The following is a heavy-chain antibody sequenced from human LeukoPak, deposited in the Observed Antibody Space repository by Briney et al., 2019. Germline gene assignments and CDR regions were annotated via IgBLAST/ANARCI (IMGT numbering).Heavy chain of an antibody. CDR3: CRNPSISSGRAPHKNGFVI. V-gene: IGHV4-38-2*01. J-gene: IGHJ3*02. D-gene: IGHD3-10*01. Sequence: SETLSLTCVASGSSISSTSNWGCLRQSPGKGLEWIGSMYNSGSISYNPSLKSRVTIPVDTSKNQFSLKVRSVTAADTAVYYCCRNPSISSGRAPHKNGFVIWGQGTMVIVSS. CDR2: MYNSGSI. CDR1: GSSISSTSN.